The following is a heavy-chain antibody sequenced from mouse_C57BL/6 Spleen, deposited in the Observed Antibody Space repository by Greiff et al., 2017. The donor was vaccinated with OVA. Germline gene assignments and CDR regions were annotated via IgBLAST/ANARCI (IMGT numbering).Heavy chain of an antibody. CDR3: ARDYGSSYYWYVDV. CDR1: GYTFTSYW. V-gene: IGHV1-69*01. CDR2: IDPSDSYT. D-gene: IGHD1-1*01. J-gene: IGHJ1*03. Sequence: QVQLQQPGAELVMPGASVKLSCKASGYTFTSYWMHWVKQRPGQGLEWIGEIDPSDSYTNYNQKLKGKSTLTVDKSSSTAYMQLSSLTSEDSAVYYCARDYGSSYYWYVDVWGTGTTVTVSS.